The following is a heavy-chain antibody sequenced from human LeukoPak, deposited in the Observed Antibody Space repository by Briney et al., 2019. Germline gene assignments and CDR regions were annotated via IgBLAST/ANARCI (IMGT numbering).Heavy chain of an antibody. V-gene: IGHV3-15*01. D-gene: IGHD3-10*01. J-gene: IGHJ4*02. CDR3: TTFGDYTDY. CDR2: INSKTDGGTT. CDR1: GFTFSDYY. Sequence: GGSLRLSCAASGFTFSDYYMSWIRQAPGKGLEWVGRINSKTDGGTTDYAAPVKGRFTISRDDSKNTLYLQMNSLKTEDTAVYYCTTFGDYTDYWGPGTLVTVSS.